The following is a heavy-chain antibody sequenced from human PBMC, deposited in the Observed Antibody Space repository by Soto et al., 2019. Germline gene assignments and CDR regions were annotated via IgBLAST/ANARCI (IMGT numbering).Heavy chain of an antibody. D-gene: IGHD3-3*01. CDR1: GYTFTSYD. V-gene: IGHV1-8*01. Sequence: VKVSCKASGYTFTSYDINWVRQATGQGLEWMGWMNPNSGNTGYAQKFQGRVTMTRNTSISTAYMELSSLRSEDTAVYYCARGLYYDFWSGYLTYYYYGMDVWGQGTTVTVSS. J-gene: IGHJ6*02. CDR3: ARGLYYDFWSGYLTYYYYGMDV. CDR2: MNPNSGNT.